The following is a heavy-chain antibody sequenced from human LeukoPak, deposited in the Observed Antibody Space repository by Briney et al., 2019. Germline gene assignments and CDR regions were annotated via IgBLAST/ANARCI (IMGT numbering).Heavy chain of an antibody. Sequence: PGGSLRLSCTASGFTFTSFWMNWVRQAPGKGLEWVANIKQDGSEKYYVDSVKGRFTISRDNAKNSLYLQMNSLRAEDTALYYCAKGSGNGYGSGPFDYWGQGTLVTVSS. CDR2: IKQDGSEK. CDR1: GFTFTSFW. D-gene: IGHD3-10*01. V-gene: IGHV3-7*03. J-gene: IGHJ4*02. CDR3: AKGSGNGYGSGPFDY.